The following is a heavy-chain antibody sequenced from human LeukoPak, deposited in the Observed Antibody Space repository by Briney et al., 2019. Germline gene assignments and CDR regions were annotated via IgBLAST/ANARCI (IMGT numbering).Heavy chain of an antibody. D-gene: IGHD7-27*01. Sequence: GSLRLSCAASGFTFSSYSMNWVRQPPGKGLEWIGTMYHSGSTNYNPSLKSRVTISVDTSKNQFSLKLSSVTAPDTAVYFCARGFRGDNFDYWGQGTLVTVSS. CDR3: ARGFRGDNFDY. CDR2: MYHSGST. J-gene: IGHJ4*02. V-gene: IGHV4-38-2*01. CDR1: GFTFSSYS.